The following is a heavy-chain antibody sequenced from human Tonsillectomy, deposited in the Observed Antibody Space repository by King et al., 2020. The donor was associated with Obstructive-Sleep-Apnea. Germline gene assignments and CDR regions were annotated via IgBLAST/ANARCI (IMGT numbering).Heavy chain of an antibody. CDR3: ARDAAAEFHRRVNYFDH. D-gene: IGHD6-13*01. Sequence: QLVQSGAEVKKPGASVRVSCRASGYSFTGSYMHWVRQAPGQGLEWMGWINPDSGGTDYAQKVQGRVTMTSDTSISTAYMELSRLTSDDTAVYYCARDAAAEFHRRVNYFDHWGQGTLVTVSS. CDR1: GYSFTGSY. J-gene: IGHJ4*02. CDR2: INPDSGGT. V-gene: IGHV1-2*02.